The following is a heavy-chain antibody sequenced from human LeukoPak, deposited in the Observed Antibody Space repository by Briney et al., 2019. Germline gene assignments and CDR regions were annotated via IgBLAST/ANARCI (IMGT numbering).Heavy chain of an antibody. CDR3: ARGTSRPNYYGSGSYLGYYYYYGMDV. CDR2: ISYDGSNK. V-gene: IGHV3-30*04. J-gene: IGHJ6*02. Sequence: GGSLRLSCAASGFTFSSYATHWVRQAPGKGLEWVAVISYDGSNKYYADSVKGRFTISRDNSKNTLYLQMNSLRAEDTAVYYCARGTSRPNYYGSGSYLGYYYYYGMDVWGQGTTVTVSS. D-gene: IGHD3-10*01. CDR1: GFTFSSYA.